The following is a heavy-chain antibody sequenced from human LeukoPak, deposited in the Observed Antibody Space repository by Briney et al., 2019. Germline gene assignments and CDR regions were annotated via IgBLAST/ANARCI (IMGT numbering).Heavy chain of an antibody. V-gene: IGHV3-53*01. CDR2: IYSGGST. Sequence: GGSLRLSCAASGFTVSSNYMSWVRQAPGKGLEWVSVIYSGGSTYYADSVKGRFTISRDNSKNTLYLQMNSLRAEDTAVYYCARGRKPGSSRDAFDIWGQGTMVTVSS. J-gene: IGHJ3*02. CDR3: ARGRKPGSSRDAFDI. D-gene: IGHD6-13*01. CDR1: GFTVSSNY.